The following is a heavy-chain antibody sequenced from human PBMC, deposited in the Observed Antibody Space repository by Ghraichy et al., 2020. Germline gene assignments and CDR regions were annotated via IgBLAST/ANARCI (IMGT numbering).Heavy chain of an antibody. CDR1: GYTFTSYG. V-gene: IGHV1-18*01. CDR3: ARLPGYSSGWYGAGCDYFDY. D-gene: IGHD6-19*01. J-gene: IGHJ4*02. CDR2: ISAYNGNT. Sequence: ASVKVSCKASGYTFTSYGISWVRQAPGQGLEWMGWISAYNGNTNYAQKLQGRVTMTTDTSTSTAYMELRSLRSDDTAVYYCARLPGYSSGWYGAGCDYFDYWGQGTLVTVSS.